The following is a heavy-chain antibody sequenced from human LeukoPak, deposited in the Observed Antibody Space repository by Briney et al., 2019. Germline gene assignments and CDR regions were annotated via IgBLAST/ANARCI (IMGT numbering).Heavy chain of an antibody. CDR1: GSSFSSHW. CDR3: ARDIEAPGIAFDY. J-gene: IGHJ4*02. CDR2: INQDGSEK. V-gene: IGHV3-7*03. D-gene: IGHD6-13*01. Sequence: GGSLRLSCAVSGSSFSSHWMSWVRQAPGRGLEWVANINQDGSEKHYVDPVKGRFIISRDNAKNSLYLQMNSLRAEDSAVYYCARDIEAPGIAFDYWGQGSLVTVSS.